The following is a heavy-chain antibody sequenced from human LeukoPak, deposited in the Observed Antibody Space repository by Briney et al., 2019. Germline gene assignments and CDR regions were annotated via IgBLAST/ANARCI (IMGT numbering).Heavy chain of an antibody. CDR2: IYYSGST. Sequence: SETLSLTCTVSGDSISSYYWSWIRQPPGKGLEWIGYIYYSGSTNYNPSLMGRLTISVDTSKNQFSLKLSSVTAADTAVYYCARGARYCSGGSCLDYWGQGTLVTVSS. CDR1: GDSISSYY. D-gene: IGHD2-15*01. V-gene: IGHV4-59*01. CDR3: ARGARYCSGGSCLDY. J-gene: IGHJ4*02.